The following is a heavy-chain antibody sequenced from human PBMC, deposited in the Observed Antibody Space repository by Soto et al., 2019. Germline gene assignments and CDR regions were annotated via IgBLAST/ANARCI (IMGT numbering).Heavy chain of an antibody. Sequence: SETLSLTCTVSGGSISSYYWNWIRQPPGKGLEWIGYIYYSGSTNYNPSLKSRVTISVDTSKNQFSLKLSSLTAADTAVYYCARDGRYCSGGSCYRFDPWGQGTLVTVSS. D-gene: IGHD2-15*01. V-gene: IGHV4-59*01. CDR3: ARDGRYCSGGSCYRFDP. J-gene: IGHJ5*02. CDR2: IYYSGST. CDR1: GGSISSYY.